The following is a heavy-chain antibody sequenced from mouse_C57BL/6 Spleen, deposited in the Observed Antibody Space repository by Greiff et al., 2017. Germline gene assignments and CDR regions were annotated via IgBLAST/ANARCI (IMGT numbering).Heavy chain of an antibody. CDR2: IRSKRSNYAT. Sequence: EVNVVESGGGLVQPKGSLKLSCAASGFTFNTYAMHWVRQAPGKGLEWVARIRSKRSNYATYYADSVKDRFTISRDDSQSMLYLQMNNLKTEDTAMYYCVRDYYARFDYWCQGTTLTVSS. J-gene: IGHJ2*01. D-gene: IGHD1-1*01. CDR1: GFTFNTYA. CDR3: VRDYYARFDY. V-gene: IGHV10-3*01.